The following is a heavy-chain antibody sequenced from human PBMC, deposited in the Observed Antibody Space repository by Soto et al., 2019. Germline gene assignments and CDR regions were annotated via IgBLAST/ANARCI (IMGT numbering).Heavy chain of an antibody. Sequence: QVQLVESGGGVVQPGRSLRLSCAASGFTFSSYGMHWVRQAPGKGLEWVAVISYDGSNKYYADSVKGRFTISRDNSKNTRYLQMNSLRAEHTAVYYCAKVYSSSWPTHDYWGQGTLVTVSS. D-gene: IGHD6-13*01. CDR2: ISYDGSNK. CDR1: GFTFSSYG. CDR3: AKVYSSSWPTHDY. V-gene: IGHV3-30*18. J-gene: IGHJ4*02.